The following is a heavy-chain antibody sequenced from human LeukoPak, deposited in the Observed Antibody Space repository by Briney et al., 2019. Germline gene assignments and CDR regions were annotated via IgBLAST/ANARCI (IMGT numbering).Heavy chain of an antibody. Sequence: PSETLSLTCTVSGGSISSYYWSWIRQPPGKGLEWIGYIYYSGSTNYNPSLKSRVTISVDTSKNQFSLKLSSVTAAHTAVYYCARHGPGASWYFDYWGQGTLVTVSS. J-gene: IGHJ4*02. CDR3: ARHGPGASWYFDY. D-gene: IGHD1-26*01. V-gene: IGHV4-59*08. CDR1: GGSISSYY. CDR2: IYYSGST.